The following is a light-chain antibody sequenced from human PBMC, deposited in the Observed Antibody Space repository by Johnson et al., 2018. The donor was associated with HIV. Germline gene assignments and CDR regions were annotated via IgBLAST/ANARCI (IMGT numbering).Light chain of an antibody. Sequence: QSVLTQPPSVSAAPGQKVTISCSGSSSNIGNNYVSWYQQVPGTAPKLLIYDNNRRPSGIPDRFSGSKSGTSATLGITGLQTGDEADYYCGTWDSSIYVFGTGTKVTVL. CDR2: DNN. J-gene: IGLJ1*01. CDR1: SSNIGNNY. V-gene: IGLV1-51*01. CDR3: GTWDSSIYV.